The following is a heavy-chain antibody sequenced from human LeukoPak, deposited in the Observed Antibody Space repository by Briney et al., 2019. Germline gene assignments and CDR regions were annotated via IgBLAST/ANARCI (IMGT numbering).Heavy chain of an antibody. J-gene: IGHJ6*03. CDR2: IQNDGSNE. V-gene: IGHV3-30*02. CDR1: GFTFRSYG. CDR3: ARGHIAVRGHFYYYYYMDV. D-gene: IGHD3-10*01. Sequence: GGSLRLSCAASGFTFRSYGMHWVRQAPGKGLEWVAYIQNDGSNEQYADSVKGRFSISRDSSKNILYLQMNSLRAEDTAVYYCARGHIAVRGHFYYYYYMDVWGKGTTVTVSS.